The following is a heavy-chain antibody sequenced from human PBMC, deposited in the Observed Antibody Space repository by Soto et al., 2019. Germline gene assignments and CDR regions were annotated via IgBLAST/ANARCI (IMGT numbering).Heavy chain of an antibody. CDR3: ARRPPFSHGDVVTYYFDY. CDR1: GFSLIDYP. V-gene: IGHV1-18*01. Sequence: QVQLVQSGAGVRKPGASVKVSCKASGFSLIDYPITWVRQAPGQGLEWMGWISANSGNTNYARNLQDRVTMTTDTSTNTAYLELRSLRSDATAVYYCARRPPFSHGDVVTYYFDYWGQGTLVTVSS. J-gene: IGHJ4*02. D-gene: IGHD4-17*01. CDR2: ISANSGNT.